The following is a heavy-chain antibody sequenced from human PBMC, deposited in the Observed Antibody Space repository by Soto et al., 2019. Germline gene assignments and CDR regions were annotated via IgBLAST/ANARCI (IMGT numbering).Heavy chain of an antibody. Sequence: GGSLRLSCAASGFTFSSYGMHWVRQAPGKGLEWVAVIWYDGSNKYYADSVKGRFTISRDSSKNTLYLQMNSLRAEDTAVYHCARDLDYGDYIASGMDVWGQGTTVTVSS. CDR1: GFTFSSYG. J-gene: IGHJ6*02. CDR3: ARDLDYGDYIASGMDV. V-gene: IGHV3-33*01. D-gene: IGHD4-17*01. CDR2: IWYDGSNK.